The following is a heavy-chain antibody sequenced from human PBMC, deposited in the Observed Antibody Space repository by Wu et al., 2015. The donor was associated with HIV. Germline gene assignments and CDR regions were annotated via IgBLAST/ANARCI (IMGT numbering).Heavy chain of an antibody. CDR2: INPGAVRI. CDR1: GYSFTSNY. J-gene: IGHJ3*02. D-gene: IGHD1/OR15-1a*01. Sequence: QVQLVQSGGEVKKPGASVTVSCKASGYSFTSNYIHWVRQAPGQGLEWMGVINPGAVRISYAQKFQGRVTMTSDTSTSTVHMELSSLRSEDTAMYYCASRIGNMEAFNIWGQGTMVIVSS. CDR3: ASRIGNMEAFNI. V-gene: IGHV1-46*03.